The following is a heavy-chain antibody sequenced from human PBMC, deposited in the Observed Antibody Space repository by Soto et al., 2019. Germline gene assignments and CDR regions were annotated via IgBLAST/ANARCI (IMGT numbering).Heavy chain of an antibody. CDR1: GFSFFNYG. CDR3: GKAGGSELRYFDWPEVGV. V-gene: IGHV3-30*18. Sequence: QVHVVESGGGVVQPGTSLTLSCTASGFSFFNYGFAWIRQAPGKGLEWVAVVTYDSSEKYYADSVKGRFTISRDNSKNTVYLQMDSLQRNDSALYYCGKAGGSELRYFDWPEVGVWGQGTLVTVSS. CDR2: VTYDSSEK. J-gene: IGHJ4*02. D-gene: IGHD3-9*01.